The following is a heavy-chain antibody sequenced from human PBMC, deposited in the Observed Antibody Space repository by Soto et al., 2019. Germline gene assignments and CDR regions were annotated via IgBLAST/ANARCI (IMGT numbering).Heavy chain of an antibody. CDR3: ARLPGIAVAGTV. CDR2: INHSGST. D-gene: IGHD6-19*01. Sequence: SETLSLTCAVYGGSFSGYYWSWIRQPPGKGLEWIGEINHSGSTNYNPSLKSRVTISVDTSKNQFSLKLSSVTAADTAVYYCARLPGIAVAGTVWGQGTLVTVS. V-gene: IGHV4-34*01. CDR1: GGSFSGYY. J-gene: IGHJ4*02.